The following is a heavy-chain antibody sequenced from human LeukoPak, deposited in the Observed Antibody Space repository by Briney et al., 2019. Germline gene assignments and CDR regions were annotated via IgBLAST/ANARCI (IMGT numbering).Heavy chain of an antibody. CDR1: GFTFSSYG. V-gene: IGHV3-30*18. Sequence: GGSLRLSCAASGFTFSSYGMHWVRQAPGKGLEWVAVISYDGSNKYYADSVKGRFTISRDNSKNTLYLQMNSLRAEGTAVYYCAKDRGSGWYLGYFDYWGQGTLVTVSS. CDR2: ISYDGSNK. J-gene: IGHJ4*02. CDR3: AKDRGSGWYLGYFDY. D-gene: IGHD6-19*01.